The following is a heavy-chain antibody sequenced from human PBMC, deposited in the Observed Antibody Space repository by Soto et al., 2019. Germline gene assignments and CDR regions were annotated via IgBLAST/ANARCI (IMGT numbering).Heavy chain of an antibody. CDR3: ARAGYDSSGYYYYYYGMDV. J-gene: IGHJ6*02. V-gene: IGHV1-69*13. CDR2: IIPIFGTA. Sequence: SVKVSCKASGGTFSSYAISWVRQAPGQGLEWMGGIIPIFGTANYAQKFQGRVTITADESTSTAYMELSSLRSEDTAVYYCARAGYDSSGYYYYYYGMDVWGQGTTVTVSS. D-gene: IGHD3-22*01. CDR1: GGTFSSYA.